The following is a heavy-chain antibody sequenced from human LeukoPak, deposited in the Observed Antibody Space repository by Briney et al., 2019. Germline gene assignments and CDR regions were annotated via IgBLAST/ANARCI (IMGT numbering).Heavy chain of an antibody. V-gene: IGHV4-59*01. CDR3: VRRLRSGSSWYFDY. CDR1: GRSIRNYY. D-gene: IGHD3-3*01. J-gene: IGHJ4*02. Sequence: PSETLSLTCTVSGRSIRNYYWSGIRQPPRKGLEGIGYIYHTGSTNHNPSLKSRVNLSVDHSKNQFSLQLTSGTAVDTAIYYCVRRLRSGSSWYFDYWGQGILVTVSS. CDR2: IYHTGST.